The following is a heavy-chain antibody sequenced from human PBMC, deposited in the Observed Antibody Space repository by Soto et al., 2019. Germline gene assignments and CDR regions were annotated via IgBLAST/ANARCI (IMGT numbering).Heavy chain of an antibody. CDR3: ASEQHVPDGRYFQH. CDR2: IYYSGNT. V-gene: IGHV4-59*01. Sequence: SETLSLTCSVSGGSITSYYWSWIRQPPGKGLEWIGYIYYSGNTNYNPSLKSRVTISLETSKNQFSLKLSYVTAADTAVYYCASEQHVPDGRYFQHWGQGTLVTVSS. D-gene: IGHD2-21*01. J-gene: IGHJ1*01. CDR1: GGSITSYY.